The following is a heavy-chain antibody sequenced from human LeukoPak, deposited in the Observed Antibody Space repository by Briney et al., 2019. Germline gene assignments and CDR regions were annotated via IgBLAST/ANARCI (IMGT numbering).Heavy chain of an antibody. CDR2: IYSSGST. CDR3: ARVGYCTNGVCYGFDY. V-gene: IGHV4-4*07. D-gene: IGHD2-8*01. J-gene: IGHJ4*02. CDR1: GGSISSYY. Sequence: MASETLSLTCTVSGGSISSYYWSWIRQPAGKGLEWIGRIYSSGSTNYNPSLKSRVTMSVDTSKNQFSLKLSSVTAADTAIYYCARVGYCTNGVCYGFDYWGQGTLVTVSS.